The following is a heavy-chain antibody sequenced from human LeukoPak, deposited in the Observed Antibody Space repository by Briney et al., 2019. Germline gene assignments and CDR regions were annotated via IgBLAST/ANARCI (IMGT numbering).Heavy chain of an antibody. D-gene: IGHD5-18*01. Sequence: SETLSLTCTVSGGSISSGDYYWSWIRQPPGKGLEWIGYIYYSGSTYYNPSLKSRVTISVDTSKNQFSLKLSSVTAADTAVYYCARARRGYNYRGNWFDPWGQGTLVTVSS. V-gene: IGHV4-30-4*01. J-gene: IGHJ5*02. CDR1: GGSISSGDYY. CDR2: IYYSGST. CDR3: ARARRGYNYRGNWFDP.